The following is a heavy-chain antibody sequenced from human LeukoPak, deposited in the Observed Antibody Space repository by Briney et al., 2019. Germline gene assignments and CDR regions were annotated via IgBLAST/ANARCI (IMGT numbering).Heavy chain of an antibody. CDR3: ARVSIVGATTGFDY. CDR1: GFTFSSSA. Sequence: GGSLRLSCAASGFTFSSSAMSWVRQAPGKGLEWVSSISGSSTYIYYADSLKGRFTISRDNAKNSLYLQMNSQRAEDTAVYYCARVSIVGATTGFDYWGQGTLVAVSS. D-gene: IGHD1-26*01. J-gene: IGHJ4*02. CDR2: ISGSSTYI. V-gene: IGHV3-21*01.